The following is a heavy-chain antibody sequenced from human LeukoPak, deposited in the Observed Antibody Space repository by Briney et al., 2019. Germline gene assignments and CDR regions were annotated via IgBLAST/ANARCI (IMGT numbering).Heavy chain of an antibody. CDR3: ARHGPRGYSYGCFVY. J-gene: IGHJ4*02. Sequence: PGESLKISCKGFGYRFTSYWIGRVRQMPGKGLEWMGIIYPGDSATRYSQSFQGQVTNTADKSICTAYLQWSSLQASDTGMYYGARHGPRGYSYGCFVYWGQGTLVTVSS. CDR1: GYRFTSYW. V-gene: IGHV5-51*01. D-gene: IGHD5-18*01. CDR2: IYPGDSAT.